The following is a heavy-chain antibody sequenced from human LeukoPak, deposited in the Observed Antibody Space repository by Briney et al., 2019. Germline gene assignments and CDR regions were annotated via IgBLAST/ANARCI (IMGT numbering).Heavy chain of an antibody. CDR2: IYYSGST. D-gene: IGHD2/OR15-2a*01. Sequence: SETLSLTCTVSGGSISNYYWGWIRQPPGKGLEWIGSIYYSGSTYYNPSLKSRVTISVDTSKNQFSLKLSSVTAADTAVYYCALLGEDYWGQGTLVTVSS. J-gene: IGHJ4*02. V-gene: IGHV4-39*01. CDR3: ALLGEDY. CDR1: GGSISNYY.